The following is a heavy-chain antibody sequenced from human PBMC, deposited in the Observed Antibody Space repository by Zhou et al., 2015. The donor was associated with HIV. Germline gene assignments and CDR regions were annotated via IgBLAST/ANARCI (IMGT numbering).Heavy chain of an antibody. CDR1: GYTFTSYG. CDR3: AVAVQLERRWGAFDI. V-gene: IGHV1-18*01. CDR2: ISAYNGNT. D-gene: IGHD1-1*01. Sequence: QLVQSGAEVKKPGASVKVSCKASGYTFTSYGISWVRQAPGQGLEWMGWISAYNGNTNYAQKLQGRVTMTTDTSTSTAYMELRSLRSDDTAVYYCAVAVQLERRWGAFDIVGPRGQVVTVSS. J-gene: IGHJ3*02.